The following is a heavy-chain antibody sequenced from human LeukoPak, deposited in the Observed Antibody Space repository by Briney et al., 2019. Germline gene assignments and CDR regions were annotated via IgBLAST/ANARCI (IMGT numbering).Heavy chain of an antibody. J-gene: IGHJ4*02. D-gene: IGHD6-13*01. V-gene: IGHV4-39*01. CDR1: GGSISSSSYY. Sequence: PSETLSLTCTVSGGSISSSSYYWGWIRQPPGKGLEWIGSIYYSGITYSNPSLKSRATISVDTSNNQFSLKLSSVTAATTADYFCARHPPYSSSCFDSWGQGTLVTVSS. CDR3: ARHPPYSSSCFDS. CDR2: IYYSGIT.